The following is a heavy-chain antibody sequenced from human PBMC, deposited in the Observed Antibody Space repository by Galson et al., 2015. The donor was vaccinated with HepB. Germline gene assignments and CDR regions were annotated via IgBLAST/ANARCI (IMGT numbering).Heavy chain of an antibody. CDR3: ARGTLRPLYDRRSLDY. V-gene: IGHV3-74*01. J-gene: IGHJ4*02. CDR2: INSDGSST. D-gene: IGHD1-1*01. CDR1: GFTFSSYW. Sequence: SLRLSCAASGFTFSSYWMHWVRQAPGKGLVWASRINSDGSSTSYADSVKGRFTISRDNAKNTLYLQMNSLRAEDTAVYYCARGTLRPLYDRRSLDYWGQGTLVTVSS.